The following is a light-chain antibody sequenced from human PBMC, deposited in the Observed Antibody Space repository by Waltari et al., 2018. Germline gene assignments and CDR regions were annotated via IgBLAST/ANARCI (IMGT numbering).Light chain of an antibody. J-gene: IGKJ1*01. V-gene: IGKV1-9*01. CDR2: AAS. Sequence: DIQLTQSPSFLSASVGDRVTITCRASQGISSYLAWYQQKPGKAPKLLIYAASTLQSGVPSRFSGSGSGTEFTLTISSLQPEDFATYYCQQLNSYLPWTFGQGTKVEIK. CDR3: QQLNSYLPWT. CDR1: QGISSY.